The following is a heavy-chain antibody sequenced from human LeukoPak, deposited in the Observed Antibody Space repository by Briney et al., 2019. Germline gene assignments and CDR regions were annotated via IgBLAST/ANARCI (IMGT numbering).Heavy chain of an antibody. D-gene: IGHD6-19*01. V-gene: IGHV3-53*01. CDR3: AGERYSSGWYEIDY. Sequence: GGSLRLSCAASGFTVSSNYMSWVRQAPGKGLEWVSVIYSGGSTYYADSVKGRFTISRDNSKNTLYLQMNSLRAEDTAVYYCAGERYSSGWYEIDYGGRGPRATAS. CDR2: IYSGGST. J-gene: IGHJ4*02. CDR1: GFTVSSNY.